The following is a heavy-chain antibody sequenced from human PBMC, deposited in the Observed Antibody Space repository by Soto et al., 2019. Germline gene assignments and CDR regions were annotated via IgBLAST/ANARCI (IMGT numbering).Heavy chain of an antibody. V-gene: IGHV4-31*03. Sequence: QVQLQESGPGLVKPSQTLSLTCTVSGGSISSGGYYWSWIRQHPGKVLEWIGYIYYRGSTYYNPSLKSRVTISVDTSKNQFSLKLSSVTAADTAVYYCAASCVGCGGFNYYGMDVWGQGTTVTVSS. CDR2: IYYRGST. CDR3: AASCVGCGGFNYYGMDV. D-gene: IGHD2-21*01. J-gene: IGHJ6*02. CDR1: GGSISSGGYY.